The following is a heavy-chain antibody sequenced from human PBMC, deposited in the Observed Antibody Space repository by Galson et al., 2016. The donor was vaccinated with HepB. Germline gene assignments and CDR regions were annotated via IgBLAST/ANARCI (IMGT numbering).Heavy chain of an antibody. CDR2: ISGSGGST. D-gene: IGHD6-19*01. J-gene: IGHJ1*01. CDR3: AKMTRSGWMGGYFQH. V-gene: IGHV3-23*01. CDR1: GFTFSSYA. Sequence: SLRLSCAVSGFTFSSYAMSWVRQAPGKGLEWVSAISGSGGSTYYADSVKGRFTISRDNSKNTLYLQMNSLRAEDTAVYYCAKMTRSGWMGGYFQHWGQGTLVTVSS.